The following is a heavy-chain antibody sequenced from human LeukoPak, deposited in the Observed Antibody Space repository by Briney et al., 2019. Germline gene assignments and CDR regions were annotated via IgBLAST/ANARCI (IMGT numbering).Heavy chain of an antibody. Sequence: GGSLRLSCAASGFTFSTYSMNWVRQAPGKGLEWVSYISGSSSTIYDADSVKGRFTISRDNAKNSLYLQMNSLRAEDTAVYYCARDYYGDYSFDYWGQGTLVTVSS. J-gene: IGHJ4*02. CDR2: ISGSSSTI. CDR3: ARDYYGDYSFDY. CDR1: GFTFSTYS. D-gene: IGHD4-17*01. V-gene: IGHV3-48*01.